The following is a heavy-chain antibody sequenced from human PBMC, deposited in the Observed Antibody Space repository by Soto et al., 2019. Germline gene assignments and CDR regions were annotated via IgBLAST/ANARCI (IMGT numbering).Heavy chain of an antibody. CDR1: GFTFSSYG. V-gene: IGHV3-30*18. CDR3: AKELSAAAGYFDY. CDR2: ISYDGSNK. D-gene: IGHD6-13*01. Sequence: LRLSCAASGFTFSSYGMHWVRQAPGKGLEWVAVISYDGSNKYYADSVKGRFTISRDNSKNTLYLQMNSLRAEDTAVYYCAKELSAAAGYFDYWGQGTLVTVSS. J-gene: IGHJ4*02.